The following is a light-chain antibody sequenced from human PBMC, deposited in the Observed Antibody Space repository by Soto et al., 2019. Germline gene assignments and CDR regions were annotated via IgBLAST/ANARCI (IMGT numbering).Light chain of an antibody. V-gene: IGKV3-20*01. CDR3: QQYGSSPPT. CDR1: QSVSSSY. Sequence: EIVLTQYPGTLSLSPGERATLSCRASQSVSSSYLAWYQQKPGQAPRLLIYGASSRATGIPDRFSGSGSGTDFTLTISRLEPEDFAVYYWQQYGSSPPTFGQGTKVEIK. J-gene: IGKJ1*01. CDR2: GAS.